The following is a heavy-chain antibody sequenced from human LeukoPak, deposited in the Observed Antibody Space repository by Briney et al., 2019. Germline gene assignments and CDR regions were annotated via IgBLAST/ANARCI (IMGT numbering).Heavy chain of an antibody. J-gene: IGHJ4*02. Sequence: PGGSLRLSCEASGFTFSDSWMSWVRQAPGKGLEWVSAISGSGGSTYYADSVKGRFTISRDNSKNTLYLQMNSLRAEDTAVYYCAKAHFFWSGSVDYWGQGTLVTVSS. CDR3: AKAHFFWSGSVDY. CDR1: GFTFSDSW. V-gene: IGHV3-23*01. CDR2: ISGSGGST. D-gene: IGHD3-3*01.